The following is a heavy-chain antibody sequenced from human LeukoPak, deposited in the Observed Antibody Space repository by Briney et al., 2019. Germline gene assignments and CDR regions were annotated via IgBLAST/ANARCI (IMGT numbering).Heavy chain of an antibody. CDR1: GGSFSGYY. Sequence: SETLSLTCAVYGGSFSGYYWSWIRQPPGKGLEWIGEINHSGSTNYNPSLKSRVTISVDTSKNQFSLKLSSVTAADTAVYYCASRRNRYYDSSALDYWGQGTLVTVSS. D-gene: IGHD3-22*01. J-gene: IGHJ4*02. CDR2: INHSGST. V-gene: IGHV4-34*01. CDR3: ASRRNRYYDSSALDY.